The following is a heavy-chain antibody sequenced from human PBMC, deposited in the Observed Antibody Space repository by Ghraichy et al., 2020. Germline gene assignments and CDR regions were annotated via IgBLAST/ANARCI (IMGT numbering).Heavy chain of an antibody. CDR2: ISANSGYI. J-gene: IGHJ6*02. CDR3: ASLLVAATIDFYSGMDV. CDR1: GVTFTSYT. Sequence: GGSLRLSCAASGVTFTSYTMNWVRQAPGKGLEWVSSISANSGYIYYADSVKGRFTISRDNTKNSLSLQMNSLRAEDTAVYYCASLLVAATIDFYSGMDVWGQGTTVIVSS. V-gene: IGHV3-21*01. D-gene: IGHD2-2*02.